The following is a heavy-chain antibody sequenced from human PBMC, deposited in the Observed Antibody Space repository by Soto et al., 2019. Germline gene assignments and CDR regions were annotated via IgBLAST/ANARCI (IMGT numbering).Heavy chain of an antibody. J-gene: IGHJ4*02. Sequence: LRLSCAASGVTVSSSYMSWVRQAPGKGLEWVSIIYSGGSTYYADSVKGRFTISRDNSKNTVLLQMNSLRAEDTAVYYCARDHLSGSGSPRYWGQGTLVTVSS. CDR1: GVTVSSSY. CDR2: IYSGGST. V-gene: IGHV3-53*01. CDR3: ARDHLSGSGSPRY. D-gene: IGHD3-10*01.